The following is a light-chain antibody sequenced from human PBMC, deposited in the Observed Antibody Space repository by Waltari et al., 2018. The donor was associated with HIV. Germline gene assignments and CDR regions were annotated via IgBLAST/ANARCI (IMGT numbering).Light chain of an antibody. CDR3: QQLNSVSQLT. Sequence: DIQLTQSPSFLSASVGDRVTITCRASQDISRYVALYQQKPGKAPKLLLSAASTVQSGVPSRFSGSGSGTEFTLTISSLQSEDFAIYYCQQLNSVSQLTFGGGTKVDI. CDR1: QDISRY. CDR2: AAS. V-gene: IGKV1-9*01. J-gene: IGKJ4*01.